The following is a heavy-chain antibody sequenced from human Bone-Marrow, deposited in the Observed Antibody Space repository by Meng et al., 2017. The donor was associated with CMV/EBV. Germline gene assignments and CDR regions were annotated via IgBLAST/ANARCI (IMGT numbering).Heavy chain of an antibody. CDR1: GFTFDDYA. Sequence: SLKISCAASGFTFDDYAMHWVRQAPGKGLEWVSGISWNSGSIGYADSVKGRFTISRDNAKNSLYLQMNSLRAEDTALYYCAKDIGRATVTLHYYYYCMDVWGQGTTVTVSS. D-gene: IGHD4-11*01. CDR3: AKDIGRATVTLHYYYYCMDV. V-gene: IGHV3-9*01. J-gene: IGHJ6*01. CDR2: ISWNSGSI.